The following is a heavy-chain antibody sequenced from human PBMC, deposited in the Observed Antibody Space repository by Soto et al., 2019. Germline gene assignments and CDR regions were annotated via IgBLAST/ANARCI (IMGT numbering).Heavy chain of an antibody. CDR2: IIPIFGTA. V-gene: IGHV1-69*13. Sequence: GASVKVSCKASGGTFSSYAISWVRQAPGQGLKWMGGIIPIFGTANYAQKFQGRVTITADESTSTAYMELSSLRSEDTAVYYCARRSSRTICGVFRPPVGPYGMDVWGQGTTVTVS. CDR3: ARRSSRTICGVFRPPVGPYGMDV. D-gene: IGHD3-3*01. CDR1: GGTFSSYA. J-gene: IGHJ6*02.